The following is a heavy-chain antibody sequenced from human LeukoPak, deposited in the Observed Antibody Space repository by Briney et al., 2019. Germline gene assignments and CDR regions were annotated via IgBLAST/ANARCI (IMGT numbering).Heavy chain of an antibody. CDR3: ARTATVTTEWYFQH. D-gene: IGHD4-17*01. CDR2: INRSGST. V-gene: IGHV4-34*01. Sequence: PSETLSLTCAVYGGSFSGYYWSRIRQPPGKGLEWIGEINRSGSTNYNPSLESRVIISLDTSKNQFSLKLSSVTATDTAVYYCARTATVTTEWYFQHWGQGTLVTVSS. J-gene: IGHJ1*01. CDR1: GGSFSGYY.